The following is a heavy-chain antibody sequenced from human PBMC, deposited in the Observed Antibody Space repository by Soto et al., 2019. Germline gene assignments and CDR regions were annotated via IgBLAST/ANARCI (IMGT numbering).Heavy chain of an antibody. J-gene: IGHJ4*02. Sequence: EVQLVQSGGGLVQPGGSLRLSCVGSGFTFTDFYMNWVRQAPGKGLEWVANIRPDGTETNYVESVKGRFTTSRDNAKNSLFLQMNRLRADYTAVYYCAGWGGHDYNYWGQGILVTVSS. CDR3: AGWGGHDYNY. CDR1: GFTFTDFY. CDR2: IRPDGTET. V-gene: IGHV3-7*03. D-gene: IGHD4-4*01.